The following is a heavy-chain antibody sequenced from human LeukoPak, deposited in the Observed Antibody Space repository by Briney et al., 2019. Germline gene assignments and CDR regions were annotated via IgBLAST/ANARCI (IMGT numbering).Heavy chain of an antibody. J-gene: IGHJ6*02. V-gene: IGHV3-33*01. CDR3: ARDGKSAAMDYYGMDV. Sequence: GRSLRLSCAASGFTFSNYAIHWVRQAPGKGLEWVAVIWYDGTNKLYADSVKGRFTISRDNSKNTLYLQMNSLRAEDTAVYYCARDGKSAAMDYYGMDVWGQGTTVTVSS. CDR2: IWYDGTNK. D-gene: IGHD2-2*01. CDR1: GFTFSNYA.